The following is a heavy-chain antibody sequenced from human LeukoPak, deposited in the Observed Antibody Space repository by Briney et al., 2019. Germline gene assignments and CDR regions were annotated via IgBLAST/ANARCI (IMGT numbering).Heavy chain of an antibody. CDR2: IYYSGST. Sequence: SETLSLTCTVSGGSISSSSYSWGWIRQPPGKGLEWIGSIYYSGSTYYNPSLKSRVTISVDTSKNQFSLKLSSVTAADTAVYYCASRTYYDYVWGSYPYTRGAFDIWGQGTTVTVSS. D-gene: IGHD3-16*01. CDR3: ASRTYYDYVWGSYPYTRGAFDI. V-gene: IGHV4-39*01. J-gene: IGHJ3*02. CDR1: GGSISSSSYS.